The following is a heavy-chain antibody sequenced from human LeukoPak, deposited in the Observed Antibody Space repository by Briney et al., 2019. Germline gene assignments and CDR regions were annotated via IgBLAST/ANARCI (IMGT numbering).Heavy chain of an antibody. Sequence: GSLRLSCAASGFTFSSYSMNWVRQAPGKGLEWVSAISGSGGSTYYADSVKGRFTISRDNSKNTLYLQMNSLRAEDTAVYYCAKAWGSSPDAFDTWGQGTMVTVSS. CDR3: AKAWGSSPDAFDT. CDR1: GFTFSSYS. V-gene: IGHV3-23*01. J-gene: IGHJ3*02. D-gene: IGHD6-6*01. CDR2: ISGSGGST.